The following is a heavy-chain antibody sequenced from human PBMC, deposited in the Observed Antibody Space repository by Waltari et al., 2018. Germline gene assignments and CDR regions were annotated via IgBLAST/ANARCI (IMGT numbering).Heavy chain of an antibody. CDR2: IYYSGST. V-gene: IGHV4-39*01. J-gene: IGHJ4*02. Sequence: QLQLQESGPGLVKPSETLSLTCTVSGGSISSSSYYWGWIRQPPGKGLEWIGSIYYSGSTDYNPSLTIRVTISVDTSKNQFSLKLSSVTAADTAVYYCARLWGGEIAADGSLDYWGQGTLVTVSS. CDR3: ARLWGGEIAADGSLDY. CDR1: GGSISSSSYY. D-gene: IGHD6-13*01.